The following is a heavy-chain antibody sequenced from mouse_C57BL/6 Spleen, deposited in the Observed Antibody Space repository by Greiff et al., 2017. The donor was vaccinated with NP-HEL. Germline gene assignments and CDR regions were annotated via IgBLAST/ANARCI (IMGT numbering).Heavy chain of an antibody. CDR1: GYTFTDYE. D-gene: IGHD2-1*01. J-gene: IGHJ4*01. Sequence: VQRVESGAELVRPGASVTLSCKASGYTFTDYEMHWVKQTPVHGLEWIGAIDPETGGTAYNQKFKGKAILTADKSSSTAYMELRSLTSEDSAVYYCTRLWYPAMDYWGQGTSVTVSS. V-gene: IGHV1-15*01. CDR2: IDPETGGT. CDR3: TRLWYPAMDY.